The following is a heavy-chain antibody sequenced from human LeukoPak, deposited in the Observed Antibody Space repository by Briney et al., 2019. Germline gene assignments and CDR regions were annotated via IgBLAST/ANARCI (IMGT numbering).Heavy chain of an antibody. V-gene: IGHV1-18*01. CDR1: GYIFVNFG. D-gene: IGHD3-22*01. Sequence: GASVKVSCKASGYIFVNFGISWVRQAPRQGLGWVGWISDYNDNTNYAQGCRGKATMTTDTTTNTAYMELRNLGSDDTAMYFCARDSSAYTRHFDYWGQGSLVTVSS. CDR2: ISDYNDNT. J-gene: IGHJ4*02. CDR3: ARDSSAYTRHFDY.